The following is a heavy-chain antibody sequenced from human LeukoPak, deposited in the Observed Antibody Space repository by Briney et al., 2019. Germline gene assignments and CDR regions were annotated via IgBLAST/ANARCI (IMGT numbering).Heavy chain of an antibody. J-gene: IGHJ4*02. D-gene: IGHD3-9*01. CDR1: GGSFSGYY. Sequence: SETLSLICAVYGGSFSGYYWRWIRQPPGKGLEWIGEINHSGSTNYNPSLKSRVTISVDTSKNQFSLKLSSVTAADTAVYYCASYERYFDWSLDYWGQGTLVTVSS. V-gene: IGHV4-34*01. CDR2: INHSGST. CDR3: ASYERYFDWSLDY.